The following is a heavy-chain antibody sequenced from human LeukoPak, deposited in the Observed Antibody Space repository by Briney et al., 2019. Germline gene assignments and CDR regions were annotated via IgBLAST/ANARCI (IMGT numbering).Heavy chain of an antibody. D-gene: IGHD3-3*01. V-gene: IGHV4-39*02. CDR2: IDYDGST. CDR1: GGSISSSSYY. CDR3: ARRPLRRDGTTFGVDRGSYYFVY. Sequence: ASETLSLTCSVSGGSISSSSYYWGRIRQPPGKGLEWIGNIDYDGSTYYNPSLKSRVTISVDTSKNHFSLKLSSVTAADTAVYYCARRPLRRDGTTFGVDRGSYYFVYWGQGTLVAVSS. J-gene: IGHJ4*02.